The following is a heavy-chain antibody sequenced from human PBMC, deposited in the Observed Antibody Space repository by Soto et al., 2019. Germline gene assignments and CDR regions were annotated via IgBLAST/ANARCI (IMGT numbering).Heavy chain of an antibody. J-gene: IGHJ6*02. Sequence: GESLKISCNGSGYSFTIYWIGLVLQMPGKGLEWMGIIYPGDSDTRYSPSFQGQVTISADKSISTAYLQWSSLKASDTAMYYCARHGYSYGYGYYGMDVWGQGTTVTVSS. V-gene: IGHV5-51*01. D-gene: IGHD5-18*01. CDR1: GYSFTIYW. CDR3: ARHGYSYGYGYYGMDV. CDR2: IYPGDSDT.